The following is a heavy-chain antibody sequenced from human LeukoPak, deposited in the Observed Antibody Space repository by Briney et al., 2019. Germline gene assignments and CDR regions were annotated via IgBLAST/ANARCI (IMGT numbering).Heavy chain of an antibody. CDR3: ARTSSSWYFVDY. Sequence: GGSLRLSCAASGFTFSDYYMSWIRQAPGKGLEWVSYISSSGSTIYYADSVKGRFTISRDNAENSLYLQMNSLRAEDTAVYYCARTSSSWYFVDYWGQGTLVTVSS. CDR1: GFTFSDYY. CDR2: ISSSGSTI. D-gene: IGHD6-13*01. J-gene: IGHJ4*02. V-gene: IGHV3-11*01.